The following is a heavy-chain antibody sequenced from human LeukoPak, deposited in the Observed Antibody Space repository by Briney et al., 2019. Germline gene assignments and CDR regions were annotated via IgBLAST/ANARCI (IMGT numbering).Heavy chain of an antibody. Sequence: GGSLRLSCAASGFTFSNFWMSWVRQAPGKGLEWVANIKQDGSEKYYVDSVKGRFTISRDNAKNSLYLQMSSLRGDDTALYYCASGDNTGSSADWGQGTLVTVSS. CDR1: GFTFSNFW. V-gene: IGHV3-7*01. CDR3: ASGDNTGSSAD. J-gene: IGHJ4*02. CDR2: IKQDGSEK. D-gene: IGHD3-22*01.